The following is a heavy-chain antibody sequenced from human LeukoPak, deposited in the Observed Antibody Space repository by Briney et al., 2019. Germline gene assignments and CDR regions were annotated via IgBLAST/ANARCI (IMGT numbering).Heavy chain of an antibody. Sequence: GGSLRLSCVASGFTFSKYGMHWVRQAPSKGLEWLAIIWYDGHNKYYADSVKGRFTISRDNSKNTLFLEMTDLRAEDTAVYYCAREWGLIAVAGGPGYWGQGALVTVSS. CDR2: IWYDGHNK. V-gene: IGHV3-33*01. CDR1: GFTFSKYG. D-gene: IGHD6-19*01. CDR3: AREWGLIAVAGGPGY. J-gene: IGHJ4*02.